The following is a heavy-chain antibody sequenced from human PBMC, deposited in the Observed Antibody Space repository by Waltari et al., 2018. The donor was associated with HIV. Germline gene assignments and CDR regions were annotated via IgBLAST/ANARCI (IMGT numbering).Heavy chain of an antibody. CDR2: IYSGGST. J-gene: IGHJ4*02. CDR3: ATTPDYDYGDFWGY. D-gene: IGHD3-16*01. CDR1: GFSGCTTY. V-gene: IGHV3-66*01. Sequence: EMQLVESGGGLVLPGESRRLSCAASGFSGCTTYMSWVRQAPGKGLEWVSLIYSGGSTFYAHSVNRRFTISRDNSKNTLYLQMDSLRVEDTAVYYCATTPDYDYGDFWGYWGQGTLVTVSS.